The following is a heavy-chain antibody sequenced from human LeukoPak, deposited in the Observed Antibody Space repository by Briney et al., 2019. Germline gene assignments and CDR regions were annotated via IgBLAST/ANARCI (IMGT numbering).Heavy chain of an antibody. Sequence: ASVKVSCKASGYTFTSYDINWVRQATGQGLEWMGWMNPNSGNTGYAQKFQGRVTITADESTSTAYMELSSLRSEDTAVYYCARYPITMKGFDYWGQGTLVTVSS. V-gene: IGHV1-8*01. J-gene: IGHJ4*02. CDR1: GYTFTSYD. CDR3: ARYPITMKGFDY. CDR2: MNPNSGNT. D-gene: IGHD3-22*01.